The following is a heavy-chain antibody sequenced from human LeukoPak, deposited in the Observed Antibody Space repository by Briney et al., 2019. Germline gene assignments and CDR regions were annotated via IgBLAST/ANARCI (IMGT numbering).Heavy chain of an antibody. V-gene: IGHV3-21*01. D-gene: IGHD4-17*01. CDR1: GFTFSSYR. Sequence: GGSLRLSCAASGFTFSSYRMNCVRQTPGKGLEWVSSISSSTSYIYYADSVKGRFTISRDNAKNSLYLQMNSLRVEDTAVYYCARGADDYGDYENAFDIWGQGTMVTVSS. CDR3: ARGADDYGDYENAFDI. J-gene: IGHJ3*02. CDR2: ISSSTSYI.